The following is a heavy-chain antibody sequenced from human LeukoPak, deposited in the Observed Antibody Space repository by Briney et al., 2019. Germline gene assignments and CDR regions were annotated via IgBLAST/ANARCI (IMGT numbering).Heavy chain of an antibody. CDR3: ARDQGSLTRSWYTGY. Sequence: GASVKVSCKASGYTFTGYHIHWVRQAPGQGLEWMGRINPYSGDTNFAQKFQGRVTMTRDTSITTAYMDLSCLTPDDTAVYFCARDQGSLTRSWYTGYWGQGTQVTVSS. CDR1: GYTFTGYH. CDR2: INPYSGDT. D-gene: IGHD6-13*01. J-gene: IGHJ4*02. V-gene: IGHV1-2*06.